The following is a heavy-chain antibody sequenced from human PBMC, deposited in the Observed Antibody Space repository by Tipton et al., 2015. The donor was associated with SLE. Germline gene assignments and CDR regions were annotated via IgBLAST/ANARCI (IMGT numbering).Heavy chain of an antibody. V-gene: IGHV3-23*01. CDR2: ISGSGDIT. Sequence: SLRLSCAASGFSFSSYAMTWVRQVPGKGLEWVSSISGSGDITYYADSVKGRFTISRDNSKNTLYLQMNSLRAEDTAVYYCARGWVGDLLFWYYFDYWGQGTLVTVSS. J-gene: IGHJ4*02. D-gene: IGHD2-21*01. CDR3: ARGWVGDLLFWYYFDY. CDR1: GFSFSSYA.